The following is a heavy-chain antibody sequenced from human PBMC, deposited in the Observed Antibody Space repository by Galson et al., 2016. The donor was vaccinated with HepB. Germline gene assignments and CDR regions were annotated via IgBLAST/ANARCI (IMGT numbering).Heavy chain of an antibody. V-gene: IGHV1-46*01. CDR2: INPSGGSA. CDR3: ARDGTEYDSWSGPDY. D-gene: IGHD3-3*01. Sequence: SVKVSCKASGYTFTNYYMHWIRQAPGQGLEWMGIINPSGGSAGYAQKFQGRVTMTRDTSTSTVYMELSSLRSEDTAVYYCARDGTEYDSWSGPDYWGQGTLVTVSS. CDR1: GYTFTNYY. J-gene: IGHJ4*02.